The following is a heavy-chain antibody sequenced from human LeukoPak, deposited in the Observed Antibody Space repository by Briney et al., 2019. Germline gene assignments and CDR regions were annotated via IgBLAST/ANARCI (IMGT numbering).Heavy chain of an antibody. D-gene: IGHD3-10*01. CDR2: IIPILGIA. CDR1: GGTFSSYA. CDR3: ARELRSYYGSGSYFDY. J-gene: IGHJ4*02. Sequence: SVKVSCKASGGTFSSYAISWVRQAPGQGLEWMGRIIPILGIANYAQKFQGRVTITADKSTSTAYMELSSLRSEDTAVYYCARELRSYYGSGSYFDYWGRGTLVTVSS. V-gene: IGHV1-69*04.